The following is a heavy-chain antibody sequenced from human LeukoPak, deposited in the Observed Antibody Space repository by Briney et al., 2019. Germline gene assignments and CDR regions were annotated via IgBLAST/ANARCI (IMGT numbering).Heavy chain of an antibody. Sequence: SETLSLTCTVSGGSISRYYWSWIREPAGKGLEWIGRIYTSGSTNYNPSLKSRVTMSVDTSKNQFSLKLSSVTAADTAVYYCARDRCSSTSCYVDYWGQGDLVTVSS. CDR1: GGSISRYY. J-gene: IGHJ4*02. CDR3: ARDRCSSTSCYVDY. CDR2: IYTSGST. V-gene: IGHV4-4*07. D-gene: IGHD2-2*01.